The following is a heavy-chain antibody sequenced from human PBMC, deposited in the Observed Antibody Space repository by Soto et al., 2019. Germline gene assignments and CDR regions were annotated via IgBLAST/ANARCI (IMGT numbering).Heavy chain of an antibody. Sequence: GGSLRLSCAASGFTFSSYAMTWVRQAPGKGLEWVSAISGSGGSTYYADSVKGRFTISRDNFKSTLYLQMNGLGAEDTAVYYCAKNYGDLDYWGQGTLVTVSS. CDR3: AKNYGDLDY. J-gene: IGHJ4*02. CDR1: GFTFSSYA. V-gene: IGHV3-23*01. D-gene: IGHD4-17*01. CDR2: ISGSGGST.